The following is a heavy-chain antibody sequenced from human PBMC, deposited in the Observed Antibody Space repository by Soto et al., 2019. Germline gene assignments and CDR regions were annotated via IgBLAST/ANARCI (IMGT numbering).Heavy chain of an antibody. CDR1: GFTFDDYA. Sequence: GGSLRLSCAASGFTFDDYAMHWVRQAPGKGLEWVSGISWNSGSIGYADSVKGRFTISRDNAKNSLYLQMNSLRAEDTALYYCAKGRSSGWYGGDYFDYWGQGTLVTVSS. V-gene: IGHV3-9*01. D-gene: IGHD6-19*01. J-gene: IGHJ4*02. CDR3: AKGRSSGWYGGDYFDY. CDR2: ISWNSGSI.